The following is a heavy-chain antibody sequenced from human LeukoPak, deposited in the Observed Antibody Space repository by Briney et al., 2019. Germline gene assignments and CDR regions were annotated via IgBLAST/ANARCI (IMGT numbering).Heavy chain of an antibody. CDR2: ISGSGGST. D-gene: IGHD2-21*02. CDR1: GFTFSSYS. CDR3: AKFPMWSVTHYYFDY. J-gene: IGHJ4*02. Sequence: PGGSLRLSCAASGFTFSSYSMSWVRQAPGKGLEWVSAISGSGGSTYYADSVKGRFTISRDNSKNTLYLQMNSLRAEDTAVYYCAKFPMWSVTHYYFDYWGQGTLVTVSS. V-gene: IGHV3-23*01.